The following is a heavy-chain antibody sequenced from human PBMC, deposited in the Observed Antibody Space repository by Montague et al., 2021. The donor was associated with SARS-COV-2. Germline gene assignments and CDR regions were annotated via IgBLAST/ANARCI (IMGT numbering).Heavy chain of an antibody. CDR2: IYYTGST. D-gene: IGHD2-2*01. J-gene: IGHJ4*02. CDR1: GDSISGFY. V-gene: IGHV4-59*07. CDR3: ARFTTSGFGY. Sequence: SDTLSLTRTVSGDSISGFYWSWIRQSPGKGLEWIGYIYYTGSTNSWPHLNSRISMSVDTFRNELSLKLSSVAAADTALYYCARFTTSGFGYWGQGILVTVSS.